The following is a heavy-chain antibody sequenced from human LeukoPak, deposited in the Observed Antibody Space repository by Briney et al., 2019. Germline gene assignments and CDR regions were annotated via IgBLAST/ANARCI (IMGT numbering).Heavy chain of an antibody. CDR3: ARDHGTTMTPHNWFDP. CDR2: ISAYNGNT. Sequence: APVKVSCKASGYTFTSYGISWVRQAPGQGLEWMGWISAYNGNTNYAQKLQGRVTMTTDTSTSTAYMELRSLRSDDTAVYYCARDHGTTMTPHNWFDPWGQGTQVTASS. D-gene: IGHD4-11*01. V-gene: IGHV1-18*01. J-gene: IGHJ5*02. CDR1: GYTFTSYG.